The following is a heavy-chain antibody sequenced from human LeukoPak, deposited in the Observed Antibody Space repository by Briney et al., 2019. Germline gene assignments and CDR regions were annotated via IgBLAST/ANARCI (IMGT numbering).Heavy chain of an antibody. V-gene: IGHV4-30-2*01. D-gene: IGHD3-3*02. CDR1: GGSISSGGYY. J-gene: IGHJ3*02. CDR3: ARIPIALDAFDI. Sequence: PSETLSLTCTVSGGSISSGGYYWSWIRQPPGKGLEWIGYIYHSGSTYYNPSLKSRVTISVDRSKNQFSLKLSSVTAADTAVYYCARIPIALDAFDIWGQGTMVTVSS. CDR2: IYHSGST.